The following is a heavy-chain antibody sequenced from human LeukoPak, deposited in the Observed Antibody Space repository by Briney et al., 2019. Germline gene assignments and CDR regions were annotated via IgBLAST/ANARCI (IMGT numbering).Heavy chain of an antibody. J-gene: IGHJ4*02. D-gene: IGHD2-15*01. Sequence: ASVKVSCKVSGYTLTELSMHWVRQAPGKGLEWMGGFDPEDGETIYAQKFQGRVTMTEDTSTDTAYMELSSLRSEDTAVYYCARDGLRSGGSCVQTYPFDYWGQGTLVTVSS. CDR1: GYTLTELS. V-gene: IGHV1-24*01. CDR3: ARDGLRSGGSCVQTYPFDY. CDR2: FDPEDGET.